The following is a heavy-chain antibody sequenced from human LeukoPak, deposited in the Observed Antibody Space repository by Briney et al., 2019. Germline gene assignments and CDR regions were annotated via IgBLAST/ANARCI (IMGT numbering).Heavy chain of an antibody. Sequence: PSETLSLTCAVSGGSISSGGYSWSWIRQPPGKGLEWIGYIYYSGSTFYNPSLKSRVTISVDTSKGQFSLRLSSVTAADTAVYYCARPRFAGRWRQSYYFDYWGQGTLVTVSS. D-gene: IGHD5-24*01. J-gene: IGHJ4*02. CDR1: GGSISSGGYS. V-gene: IGHV4-30-4*07. CDR3: ARPRFAGRWRQSYYFDY. CDR2: IYYSGST.